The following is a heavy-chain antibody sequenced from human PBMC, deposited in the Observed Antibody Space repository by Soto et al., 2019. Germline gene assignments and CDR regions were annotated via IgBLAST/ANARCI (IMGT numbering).Heavy chain of an antibody. CDR2: ISSSTSYV. CDR1: GFTFSRNG. J-gene: IGHJ5*01. V-gene: IGHV3-21*01. D-gene: IGHD2-2*01. Sequence: EVQLVESGGGLVKPGGSLRLSCAASGFTFSRNGMNWVRQAPGKGLEWVSSISSSTSYVYYADSVKGRFSVSRDNAKKILYLEMYALRTEDTAVYYCARDPSEGRVGNWFESWGQGTLVTVSS. CDR3: ARDPSEGRVGNWFES.